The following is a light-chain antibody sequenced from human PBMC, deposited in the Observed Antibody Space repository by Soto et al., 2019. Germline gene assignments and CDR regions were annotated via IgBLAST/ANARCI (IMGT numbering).Light chain of an antibody. CDR2: DAS. CDR1: QSVSSY. V-gene: IGKV3-11*01. Sequence: EIVLTQSPATLSLSPGERATLSCRASQSVSSYLAWYQQKPGQAPRLLIYDASNRATGIPARFSGGGSGTDFTLTISSLEPDDVAVYYCQQRSNWRFTFGPGTRVDIK. J-gene: IGKJ3*01. CDR3: QQRSNWRFT.